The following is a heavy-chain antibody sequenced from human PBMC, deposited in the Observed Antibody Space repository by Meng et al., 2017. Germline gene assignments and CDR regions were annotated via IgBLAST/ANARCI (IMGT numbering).Heavy chain of an antibody. CDR1: GGSVSSGSYY. D-gene: IGHD6-13*01. J-gene: IGHJ4*02. Sequence: SETLSLTCTVSGGSVSSGSYYWSWIRQPPGKGLEWIGYIYYSGSTNYNPSLKSRVTISVDTSKNQFSLKLSSVTAADTAVYDCARASSSWSESLLFSFDYWGQGTLVTVSS. V-gene: IGHV4-61*01. CDR2: IYYSGST. CDR3: ARASSSWSESLLFSFDY.